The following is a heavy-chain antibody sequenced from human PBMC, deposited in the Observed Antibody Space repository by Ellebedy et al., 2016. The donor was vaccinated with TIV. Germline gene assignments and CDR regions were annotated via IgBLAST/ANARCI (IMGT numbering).Heavy chain of an antibody. CDR1: GFTFSSYA. J-gene: IGHJ1*01. CDR3: AKDPGYCSSTSCYRYFQH. CDR2: IRGSGVST. V-gene: IGHV3-23*01. Sequence: GESLKISXAASGFTFSSYAMSWVRQAPGKGLEWVSAIRGSGVSTYYADSVKGRFTISRDNSKNTLYLQMNSLRAEDTAAYYCAKDPGYCSSTSCYRYFQHWGQGTLVTVSS. D-gene: IGHD2-2*02.